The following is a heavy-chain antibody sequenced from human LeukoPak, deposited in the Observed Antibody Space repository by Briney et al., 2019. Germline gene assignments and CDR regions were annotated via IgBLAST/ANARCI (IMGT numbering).Heavy chain of an antibody. CDR3: ARNIWFGESSDGSDI. V-gene: IGHV1-18*01. CDR2: ISAYNGNT. D-gene: IGHD3-10*01. J-gene: IGHJ3*02. Sequence: ASVTVSCKASGYTSTSYDISWVRQAPGQGLEWMGWISAYNGNTNYAQKLQGRVTMTTDTSTSKAYMGLRSLRSDDTAMYYCARNIWFGESSDGSDIWGQGTMVTVSS. CDR1: GYTSTSYD.